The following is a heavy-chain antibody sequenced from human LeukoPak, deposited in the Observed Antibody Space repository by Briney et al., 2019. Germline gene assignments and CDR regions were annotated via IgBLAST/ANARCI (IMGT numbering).Heavy chain of an antibody. J-gene: IGHJ4*02. D-gene: IGHD6-13*01. CDR2: ISGSGGST. Sequence: GGSLRLSCAASGFTFSSYAMSWVRQAPGKGLEWVSAISGSGGSTYYADSVKGRFTISRGNSKNTLYLQMNSLRAEDTAVYYCAKDIRAAAGLYYFDYWGQGTLVTVSS. CDR3: AKDIRAAAGLYYFDY. CDR1: GFTFSSYA. V-gene: IGHV3-23*01.